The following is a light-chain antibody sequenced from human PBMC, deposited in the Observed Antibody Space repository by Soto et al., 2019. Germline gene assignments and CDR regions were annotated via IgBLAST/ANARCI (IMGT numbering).Light chain of an antibody. Sequence: DIQMTQSPSTLSASVGDRVTITCRASQTFGRWLAWFRQKPGKAPKLLIYEASNLQSGVPSRFSGSGSGTEFTLTISSLQPDDFATYYCQQYNSYLWTFGQGTKVDIK. J-gene: IGKJ1*01. CDR3: QQYNSYLWT. CDR2: EAS. CDR1: QTFGRW. V-gene: IGKV1-5*03.